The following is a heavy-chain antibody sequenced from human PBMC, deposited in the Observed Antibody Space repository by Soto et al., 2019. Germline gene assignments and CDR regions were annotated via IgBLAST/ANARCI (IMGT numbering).Heavy chain of an antibody. CDR2: IYYIGTS. Sequence: QVQLQESGPGLVKPSQTLSLTCTVSGASISSGGYYWGWIRQHPGKGLEWIGFIYYIGTSYYNPSLEGRSTLSVAESKRHFSLNLTSVTAADRAGYHCARVLRDVLSDRYYWYFDLWGRGTLVTVSS. J-gene: IGHJ2*01. CDR3: ARVLRDVLSDRYYWYFDL. D-gene: IGHD3-16*02. CDR1: GASISSGGYY. V-gene: IGHV4-31*03.